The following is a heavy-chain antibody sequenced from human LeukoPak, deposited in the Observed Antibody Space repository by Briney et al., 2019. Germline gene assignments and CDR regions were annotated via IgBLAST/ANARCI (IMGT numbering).Heavy chain of an antibody. D-gene: IGHD3-10*01. CDR3: AKESRGSESYFDY. CDR2: ISGSGGTT. V-gene: IGHV3-23*01. CDR1: GLTFSNTA. J-gene: IGHJ4*02. Sequence: HPGGSLRLSCAASGLTFSNTAMSWVRQAPRRGLEWVSGISGSGGTTYYADSVKGRFTISRDNSKNTLYLQMNSLRAEDTAIYYCAKESRGSESYFDYWGQGTLVSVSS.